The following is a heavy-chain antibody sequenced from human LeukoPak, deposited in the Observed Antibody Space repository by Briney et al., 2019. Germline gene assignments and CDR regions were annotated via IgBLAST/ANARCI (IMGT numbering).Heavy chain of an antibody. CDR3: AKGLDYYGSGSYRDYYYYYGTDA. CDR2: ISSSGSTI. D-gene: IGHD3-10*01. J-gene: IGHJ6*02. Sequence: PGGSLRLSCAASGFTFSDYYMSWIRQAPGKGLEWVSYISSSGSTIYYADSVKGRFTISRDNSRNTLYLQVNSLRAEDTAVYYCAKGLDYYGSGSYRDYYYYYGTDAWGHGTTVTVSS. CDR1: GFTFSDYY. V-gene: IGHV3-11*01.